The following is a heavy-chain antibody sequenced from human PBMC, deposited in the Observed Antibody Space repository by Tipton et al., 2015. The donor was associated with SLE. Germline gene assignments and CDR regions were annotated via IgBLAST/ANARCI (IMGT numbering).Heavy chain of an antibody. Sequence: TLSLTCAVYDGSFSGHYWTWIRQPPERGLEWIGEINESGSTSYNPSLESRVTISVDTSKNQFSLKLSSVTAADTAVYYCARDPRGSSRGYFDLWGRGTLVTVSS. V-gene: IGHV4-34*01. D-gene: IGHD1-26*01. J-gene: IGHJ2*01. CDR1: DGSFSGHY. CDR2: INESGST. CDR3: ARDPRGSSRGYFDL.